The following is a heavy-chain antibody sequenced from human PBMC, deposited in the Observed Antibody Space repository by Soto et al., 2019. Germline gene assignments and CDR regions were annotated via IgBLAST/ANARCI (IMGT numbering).Heavy chain of an antibody. Sequence: QVQLVQSGAEVKKPGFSVKVSCKASGGSFSSYAISWVRQAPGQGLEWMGGIIPIFGTPSYAQKFQGRVTITADESTSTAYMELSSLRSEDTAVYYRAREYRSSSGRFDNWGQGTLVTVSS. J-gene: IGHJ4*02. CDR3: AREYRSSSGRFDN. V-gene: IGHV1-69*01. D-gene: IGHD6-6*01. CDR1: GGSFSSYA. CDR2: IIPIFGTP.